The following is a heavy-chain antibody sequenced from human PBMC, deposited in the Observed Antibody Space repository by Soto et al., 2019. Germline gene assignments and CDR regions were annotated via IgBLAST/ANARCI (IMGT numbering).Heavy chain of an antibody. Sequence: PGGSLRLSCAASGFTFSSYGMHWVRQAPGKGLEWVAVISYDGSNKYYADSVKGRFTISRDNSKNTLYLQMNSLRAEDTAVYYCAKVFMAAAGMTYFDYWGQGTLVNVPS. D-gene: IGHD6-13*01. V-gene: IGHV3-30*18. CDR3: AKVFMAAAGMTYFDY. CDR1: GFTFSSYG. J-gene: IGHJ4*02. CDR2: ISYDGSNK.